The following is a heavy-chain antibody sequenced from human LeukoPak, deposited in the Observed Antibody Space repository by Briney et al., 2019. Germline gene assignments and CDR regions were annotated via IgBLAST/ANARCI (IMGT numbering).Heavy chain of an antibody. Sequence: GGSLRLSCAASGFTFSGYAMHWVRQAPGKELEWVAVISFDGTNKYYADSVKGRFTVSRDNSKNTLYLQMNTLRAEDTAVYYCARGYCSGGSCYRNDYWGQGTLVTVSS. J-gene: IGHJ4*02. CDR1: GFTFSGYA. CDR2: ISFDGTNK. CDR3: ARGYCSGGSCYRNDY. D-gene: IGHD2-15*01. V-gene: IGHV3-30*04.